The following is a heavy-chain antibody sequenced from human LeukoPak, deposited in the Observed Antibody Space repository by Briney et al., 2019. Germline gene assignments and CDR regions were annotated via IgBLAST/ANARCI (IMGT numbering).Heavy chain of an antibody. J-gene: IGHJ4*02. V-gene: IGHV4-61*02. CDR2: VYTSGSI. CDR3: ARRRWGIAVADY. CDR1: GGSINSGPYY. Sequence: PSQTLSLTCSVSGGSINSGPYYWTWIRQPAGKGLECIGRVYTSGSINYNPSLKSRVTMSIDTSKNQFSLKLSSVTAADTAVYYCARRRWGIAVADYWGQGTLVTVSS. D-gene: IGHD6-19*01.